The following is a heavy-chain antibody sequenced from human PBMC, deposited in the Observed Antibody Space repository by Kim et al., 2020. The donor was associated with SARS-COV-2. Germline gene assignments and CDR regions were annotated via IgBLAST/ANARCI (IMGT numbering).Heavy chain of an antibody. D-gene: IGHD6-13*01. J-gene: IGHJ4*02. CDR1: GGSISSSIYY. Sequence: SETLSLTCTVSGGSISSSIYYWGWIRQPPGKGLEWIGNIYYSGSTYYNPSLKSRVTISVDTSKNQFSLKLSSVTAADTAVYYCAKAGNSGYYFDYWGQGTLVSVSS. CDR3: AKAGNSGYYFDY. V-gene: IGHV4-39*01. CDR2: IYYSGST.